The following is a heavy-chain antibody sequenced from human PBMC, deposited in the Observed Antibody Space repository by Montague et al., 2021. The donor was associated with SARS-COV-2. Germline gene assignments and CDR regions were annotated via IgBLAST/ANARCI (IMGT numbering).Heavy chain of an antibody. CDR3: ARGGGYYNYGLDV. CDR2: IYYSGST. J-gene: IGHJ6*02. V-gene: IGHV4-59*01. Sequence: SETLSLTCTVSGSSISNYYWSWIRQPPGRGLEWIGYIYYSGSTDYSPSXKSRVTISLDTSKNQFSLKVTSVTAAGTAVYYCARGGGYYNYGLDVWGPGTTVTVSS. D-gene: IGHD3-22*01. CDR1: GSSISNYY.